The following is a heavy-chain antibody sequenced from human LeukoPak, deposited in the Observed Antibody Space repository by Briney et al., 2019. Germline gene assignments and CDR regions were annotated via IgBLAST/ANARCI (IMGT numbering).Heavy chain of an antibody. CDR1: GFTFSSYW. CDR2: INSDGSST. V-gene: IGHV3-74*01. CDR3: ARVYGDNFNRDAFDI. D-gene: IGHD4-17*01. J-gene: IGHJ3*02. Sequence: PGGSLRLSCAASGFTFSSYWMHWVRQAPGKGLVWVSRINSDGSSTSYADSVKGRFTISRDNAKNTLYLQMNSLRAEDTAVYYCARVYGDNFNRDAFDIWGQGTMVTVSS.